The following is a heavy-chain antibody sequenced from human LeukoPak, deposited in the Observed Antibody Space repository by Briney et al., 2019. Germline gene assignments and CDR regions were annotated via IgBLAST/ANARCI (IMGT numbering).Heavy chain of an antibody. Sequence: GGSLRLSCAASGFTFGSYAMSWVRQAPGKGLEWVSAISGSGGSTYYADSVKGRFTISRDNSKNTLHLQMNSLRAEDTAVYYCAKAAYDFWSGYLDWGQGTLVTVSS. CDR2: ISGSGGST. J-gene: IGHJ4*02. CDR1: GFTFGSYA. CDR3: AKAAYDFWSGYLD. V-gene: IGHV3-23*01. D-gene: IGHD3-3*01.